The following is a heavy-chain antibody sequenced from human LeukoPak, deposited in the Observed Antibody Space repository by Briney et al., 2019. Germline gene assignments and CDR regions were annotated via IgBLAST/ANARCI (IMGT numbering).Heavy chain of an antibody. J-gene: IGHJ4*02. Sequence: GASVKVPCKASGYTFTNYHINWVRQASGQGLEWMTWINPDTGDKGYARKFQDRVTITTDTSISTPYMELSSLSSEDTAVYLCARTTSMTASGYDYWGQGTLVTVSS. D-gene: IGHD2-21*02. V-gene: IGHV1-8*03. CDR2: INPDTGDK. CDR3: ARTTSMTASGYDY. CDR1: GYTFTNYH.